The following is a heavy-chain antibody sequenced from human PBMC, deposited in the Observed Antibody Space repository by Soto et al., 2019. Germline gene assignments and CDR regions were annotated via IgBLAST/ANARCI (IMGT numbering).Heavy chain of an antibody. CDR2: ISAKNGDT. D-gene: IGHD1-26*01. J-gene: IGHJ6*02. CDR3: VRDRDSDTWPSRDV. Sequence: QVHLVQSGAELKKPGASVRVSCKASGYSFTRNGISWVRQAPGQGLEWMGWISAKNGDTNYAQKFQGRVIMTTDTSTSTAYMELRSLRSDDTAMYYCVRDRDSDTWPSRDVWGQGTTVTVSS. V-gene: IGHV1-18*01. CDR1: GYSFTRNG.